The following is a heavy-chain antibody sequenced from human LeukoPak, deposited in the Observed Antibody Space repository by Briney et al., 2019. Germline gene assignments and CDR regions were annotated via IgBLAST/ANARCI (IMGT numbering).Heavy chain of an antibody. CDR3: TTARLEGGYCSSTSCYTFDY. CDR2: ISSSGSTI. CDR1: GFTFSDYY. V-gene: IGHV3-11*04. D-gene: IGHD2-2*02. J-gene: IGHJ4*02. Sequence: GGSLRLSCAASGFTFSDYYMSWIRQAPGKGLEWVSYISSSGSTIYYADSVKGRFTISRDNAKNSLYLQMNSLRAEDTAVYYCTTARLEGGYCSSTSCYTFDYWGQGTLVTVSS.